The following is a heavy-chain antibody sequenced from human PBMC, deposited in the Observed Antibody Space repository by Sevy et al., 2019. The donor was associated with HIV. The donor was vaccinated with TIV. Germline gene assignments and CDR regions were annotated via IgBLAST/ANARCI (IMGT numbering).Heavy chain of an antibody. D-gene: IGHD1-20*01. V-gene: IGHV3-23*01. J-gene: IGHJ6*03. Sequence: GGSLILSCAASGFTFSSYAMSWVRQAPGKGLEWVSAISGSGGSTYYADSVKGRFTISRDNSKNTLYLQMNSLGAEDTAVYYCAKDGYKPSVGDENYYYYYMDVWGKGTTVTVSS. CDR3: AKDGYKPSVGDENYYYYYMDV. CDR1: GFTFSSYA. CDR2: ISGSGGST.